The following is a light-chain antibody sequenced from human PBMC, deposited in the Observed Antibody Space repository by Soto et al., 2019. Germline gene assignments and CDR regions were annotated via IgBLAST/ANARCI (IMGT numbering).Light chain of an antibody. CDR2: AAS. Sequence: DIQMTQSPSSVSASVGDRVTITCRASQGISGWLAWYQQKLGKAPKLLIYAASTLETGVPSRFSGGRSGTDFTLTINNLQPEDFATYYCQQATISQLTFGGGTKVEIK. CDR3: QQATISQLT. V-gene: IGKV1-12*01. CDR1: QGISGW. J-gene: IGKJ4*01.